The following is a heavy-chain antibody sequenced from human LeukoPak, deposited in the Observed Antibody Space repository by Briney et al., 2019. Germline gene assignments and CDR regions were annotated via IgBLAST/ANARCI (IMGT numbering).Heavy chain of an antibody. CDR3: ARGVVVPVVTILRWFDP. V-gene: IGHV4-39*07. D-gene: IGHD2-2*01. J-gene: IGHJ5*02. CDR2: IYYSGST. Sequence: ASQTLSLTCTVSGGSISSGDYYWSWIRQPPGKGLEWIGSIYYSGSTYYNPSLKGRVTISVDMSKNQFSLRLSSVTAADTAVYFCARGVVVPVVTILRWFDPWGQGTLVTVSS. CDR1: GGSISSGDYY.